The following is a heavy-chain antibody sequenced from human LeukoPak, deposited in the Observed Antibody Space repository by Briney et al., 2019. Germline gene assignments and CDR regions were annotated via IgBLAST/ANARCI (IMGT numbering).Heavy chain of an antibody. CDR3: ARDADLGATITGAFDT. CDR2: IKPDGSEK. J-gene: IGHJ3*02. V-gene: IGHV3-7*01. CDR1: GFTFSNYW. Sequence: GGSLRLSCAASGFTFSNYWMSWVRQAPGKGLEWVASIKPDGSEKYYVDSVKGRFTVSRDNAKKSLYLQLSSLRGGDTAVYYCARDADLGATITGAFDTWGQGTLVTVSS. D-gene: IGHD5-24*01.